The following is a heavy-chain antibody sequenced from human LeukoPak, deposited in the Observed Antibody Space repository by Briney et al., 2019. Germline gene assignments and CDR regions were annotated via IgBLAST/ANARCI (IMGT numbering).Heavy chain of an antibody. CDR2: IYHSGST. CDR3: ARAGDFYYFDY. J-gene: IGHJ4*02. Sequence: PSQTLSLTCTVSGGSISSGGYYWSWIRQPPGKGLEWIGYIYHSGSTYYNPSLKSRVTISVDRSKNQFSLKLSSVTAADTAVYYCARAGDFYYFDYWGQGTLVTVSS. V-gene: IGHV4-30-2*01. D-gene: IGHD3-3*01. CDR1: GGSISSGGYY.